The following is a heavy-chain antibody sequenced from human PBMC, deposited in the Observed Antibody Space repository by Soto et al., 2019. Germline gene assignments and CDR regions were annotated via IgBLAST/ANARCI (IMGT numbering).Heavy chain of an antibody. V-gene: IGHV1-69*01. Sequence: QVQLVQSGAEVKKPGSSVKVSCKASGGTFSRNAISWVRQAPGQGLEWMGGIIPIFGTTNYAQKFQGRVTITADDSTGTAYMELSSLRSEDTAMYYCASVYYYDTSAYFYPYFDYWGQGTLVTVSS. D-gene: IGHD3-22*01. CDR3: ASVYYYDTSAYFYPYFDY. J-gene: IGHJ4*02. CDR2: IIPIFGTT. CDR1: GGTFSRNA.